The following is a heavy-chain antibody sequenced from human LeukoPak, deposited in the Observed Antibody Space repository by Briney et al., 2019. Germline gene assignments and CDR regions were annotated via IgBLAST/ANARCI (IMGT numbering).Heavy chain of an antibody. Sequence: PSETLSLTCTVSGGSISSYYWSWIRQPPGKGLEWIGYIYYSGSTNYNPSLKSRVTISVDTSKNQFSLKLSSVTAADTAVYYCARDSVAAPPGDPSHYFDYWRQGTLVTVSS. CDR1: GGSISSYY. CDR2: IYYSGST. J-gene: IGHJ4*02. CDR3: ARDSVAAPPGDPSHYFDY. V-gene: IGHV4-59*01. D-gene: IGHD6-19*01.